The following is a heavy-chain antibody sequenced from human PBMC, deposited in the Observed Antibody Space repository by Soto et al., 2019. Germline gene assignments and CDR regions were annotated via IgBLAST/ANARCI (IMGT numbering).Heavy chain of an antibody. CDR1: GGSFSGYY. J-gene: IGHJ6*02. D-gene: IGHD1-1*01. CDR3: ARGRPRIQLEGRGYYYYYGMDV. V-gene: IGHV4-34*01. Sequence: SETLSLTCAVYGGSFSGYYWSWIRQPPGKGLEWIGEINHSGSTNYNPSLESRVTISVDTSKNQFSLKLSSVTAADTAVYYCARGRPRIQLEGRGYYYYYGMDVWGQGTTVTVSS. CDR2: INHSGST.